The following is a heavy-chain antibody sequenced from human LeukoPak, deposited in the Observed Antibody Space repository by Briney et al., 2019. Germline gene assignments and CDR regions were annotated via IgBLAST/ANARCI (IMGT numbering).Heavy chain of an antibody. CDR3: AREWASSSKRYYYYYGMDV. J-gene: IGHJ6*02. D-gene: IGHD6-6*01. CDR2: IHYSGST. Sequence: SETLSLTCTVSGGSISSYYWSWIRQPPGKGLEWIGYIHYSGSTNYNPSLKSRVTISVDTSKNQFSLKLSSVTAADTAVYYCAREWASSSKRYYYYYGMDVWGQGTTVTVSS. CDR1: GGSISSYY. V-gene: IGHV4-59*12.